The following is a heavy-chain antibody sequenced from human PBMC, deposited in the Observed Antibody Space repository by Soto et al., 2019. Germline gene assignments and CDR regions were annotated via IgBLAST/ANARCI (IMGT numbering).Heavy chain of an antibody. V-gene: IGHV3-33*01. D-gene: IGHD3-22*01. CDR3: AREAYYSHSSGYYCFDY. J-gene: IGHJ4*02. CDR1: GFTFSSYG. Sequence: QVQLVESGGGLVQPGRSLRLSCAASGFTFSSYGMHWVRQAPGKGLEWVAVIWDDGSNKYYADSVKGRFTISRDNSKNTMYLQINSLSSEDTAVYYCAREAYYSHSSGYYCFDYWGQGTLVTVSS. CDR2: IWDDGSNK.